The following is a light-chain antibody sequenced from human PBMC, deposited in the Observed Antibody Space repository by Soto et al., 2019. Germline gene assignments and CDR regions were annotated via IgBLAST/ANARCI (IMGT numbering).Light chain of an antibody. CDR1: SSNIGAGYD. V-gene: IGLV1-40*01. J-gene: IGLJ3*02. CDR2: GNT. CDR3: QSYDSSLSSWV. Sequence: QSVLTQPPSVSGAPGQRVTITCAGSSSNIGAGYDVHWYQQLPGTAPKFLIYGNTNRPSGVPDRFSGSKSGTSASLAITGLQADDEADYYCQSYDSSLSSWVFGGGTKVTVL.